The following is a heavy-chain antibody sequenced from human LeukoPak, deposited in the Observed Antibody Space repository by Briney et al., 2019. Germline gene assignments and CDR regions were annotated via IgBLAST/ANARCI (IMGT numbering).Heavy chain of an antibody. J-gene: IGHJ6*03. D-gene: IGHD5/OR15-5a*01. Sequence: PGGSLRLSCAASGFTFSSYGMHWVRQAPGKGLEWVAVISYDGSNKYYADSVKGRFTISRDNSKNTLYLQMNSLRAEDTAVYYCAKGGLRRYYYYYMDVWGKGTTVTISS. CDR3: AKGGLRRYYYYYMDV. CDR1: GFTFSSYG. CDR2: ISYDGSNK. V-gene: IGHV3-30*18.